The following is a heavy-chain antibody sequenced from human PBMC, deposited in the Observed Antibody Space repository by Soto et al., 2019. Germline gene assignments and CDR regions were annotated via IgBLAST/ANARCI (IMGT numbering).Heavy chain of an antibody. Sequence: QLQLQESGPGLVKPSETLSLTCTVSGCSISSSGYYWDWIRQPPGKGLEWIGSIYYSGSTYYNPSLKSRVTISVDTSKNQFSLKLSSVTAADTAVYYCARRGLVGATTFDYWGQGTLVTVSS. J-gene: IGHJ4*02. CDR3: ARRGLVGATTFDY. V-gene: IGHV4-39*01. D-gene: IGHD1-26*01. CDR2: IYYSGST. CDR1: GCSISSSGYY.